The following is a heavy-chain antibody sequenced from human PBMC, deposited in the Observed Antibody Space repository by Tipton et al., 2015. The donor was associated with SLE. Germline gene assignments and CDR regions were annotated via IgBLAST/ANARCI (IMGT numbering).Heavy chain of an antibody. D-gene: IGHD3-22*01. CDR2: IYNRENT. CDR3: ARDPSDTSGFYTYSFDL. J-gene: IGHJ4*02. V-gene: IGHV4-30-4*01. Sequence: TLSLTCTVSGGSISSGEYYWSWIRQPPGKGLEWIGYIYNRENTYNNPSLKSRLTISVDTSRNQFSLKLSSVTAADTAVYYCARDPSDTSGFYTYSFDLWGQGTPVTVSS. CDR1: GGSISSGEYY.